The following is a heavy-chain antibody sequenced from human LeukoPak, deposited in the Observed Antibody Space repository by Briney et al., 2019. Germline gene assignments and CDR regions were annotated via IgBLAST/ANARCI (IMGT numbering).Heavy chain of an antibody. D-gene: IGHD5-24*01. Sequence: SETLSLTCAVYSGSFSGYYRSWIRQPPGKGLEWIGEINHSGSTNYNPSLKSRVTISVDTSKNQFSLKLSSVTAADTAVYYCARMGVEMAPSIKIDYWGQGTLVTVSS. CDR2: INHSGST. CDR3: ARMGVEMAPSIKIDY. CDR1: SGSFSGYY. J-gene: IGHJ4*02. V-gene: IGHV4-34*01.